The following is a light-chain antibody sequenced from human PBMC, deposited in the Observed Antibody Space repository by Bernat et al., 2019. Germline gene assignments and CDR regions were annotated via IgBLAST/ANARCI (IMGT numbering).Light chain of an antibody. Sequence: DIQMTQSPSTLSASVGDRVTITCRASQSISSWLAWYQQKPGKAPKLLIYKASSLETGVPSRFSDSGSGTDFTLTISSLQPDDFATYYCQHYRSYPVTFGRGTKLEIK. CDR1: QSISSW. CDR3: QHYRSYPVT. V-gene: IGKV1-5*03. J-gene: IGKJ2*01. CDR2: KAS.